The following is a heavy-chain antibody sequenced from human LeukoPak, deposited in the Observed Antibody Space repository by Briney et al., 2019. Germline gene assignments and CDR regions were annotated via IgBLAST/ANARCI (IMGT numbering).Heavy chain of an antibody. Sequence: GASVKVSCKVSGYTLTELSMHWVRQAPGQGLEWMGRIIPILGIANYAQKFQGRVTITADKSTSTAYMELSSLRSEDTAVYYCARGYDSSLKYQLLWLWYFDLWGRGTLVTVSS. CDR3: ARGYDSSLKYQLLWLWYFDL. CDR2: IIPILGIA. D-gene: IGHD2-2*01. CDR1: GYTLTELS. J-gene: IGHJ2*01. V-gene: IGHV1-69*04.